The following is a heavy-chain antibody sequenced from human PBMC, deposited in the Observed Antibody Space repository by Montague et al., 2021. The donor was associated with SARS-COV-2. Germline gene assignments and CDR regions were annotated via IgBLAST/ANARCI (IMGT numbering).Heavy chain of an antibody. D-gene: IGHD3-22*01. CDR1: GDSISSYY. V-gene: IGHV4-59*01. CDR2: VHYTGST. J-gene: IGHJ5*02. CDR3: ARGVTMIVVVMRYNWFDP. Sequence: SETLSLTCEVSGDSISSYYWSWIRQSPGKGLEWIGYVHYTGSTKYTPSLKTRVTLSLDTPKNHFSLKLRSVTAADTAVYYCARGVTMIVVVMRYNWFDPWGQGTLVTVSS.